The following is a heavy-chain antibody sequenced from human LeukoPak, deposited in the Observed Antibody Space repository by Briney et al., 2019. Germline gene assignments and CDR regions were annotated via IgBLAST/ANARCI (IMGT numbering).Heavy chain of an antibody. V-gene: IGHV4-59*08. CDR1: GGSISSYY. J-gene: IGHJ2*01. Sequence: PSETLSLTCTVSGGSISSYYWSWIRQPPGKGLEWIGYIYYSGSTNYNPSLKSRVTISVDTSKNQFSLKLSSVTAADTAVYYCARQGSSSWYGWYFDLWGRGSLVTVSS. CDR3: ARQGSSSWYGWYFDL. D-gene: IGHD6-13*01. CDR2: IYYSGST.